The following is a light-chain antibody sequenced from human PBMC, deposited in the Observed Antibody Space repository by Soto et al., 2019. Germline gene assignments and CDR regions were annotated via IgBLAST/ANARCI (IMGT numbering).Light chain of an antibody. Sequence: EIVLTQSPPTLSLSPGERATLSCRASQSVSSSYLAWYQQKPGQAPRLLIYGASTRATGIPARFSGSGSGTEFTLTISSLQSEDFAVYYCQQYNNWPPWTFGQGTKVDIK. CDR3: QQYNNWPPWT. J-gene: IGKJ1*01. V-gene: IGKV3-15*01. CDR1: QSVSSSY. CDR2: GAS.